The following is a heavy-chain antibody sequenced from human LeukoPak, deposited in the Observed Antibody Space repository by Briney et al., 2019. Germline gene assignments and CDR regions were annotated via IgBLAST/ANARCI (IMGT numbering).Heavy chain of an antibody. CDR2: IYYSGST. Sequence: SETLSLTCTVSGGSISSSSYYWGWIRQPPGKRLEWIGSIYYSGSTYYNPSLKSRVTISVDTSKNQFSLKLSSVTAADTAVYYCARVEVGADDFDYFQHWGQGTLVTVSS. CDR1: GGSISSSSYY. CDR3: ARVEVGADDFDYFQH. V-gene: IGHV4-39*07. J-gene: IGHJ1*01. D-gene: IGHD1-26*01.